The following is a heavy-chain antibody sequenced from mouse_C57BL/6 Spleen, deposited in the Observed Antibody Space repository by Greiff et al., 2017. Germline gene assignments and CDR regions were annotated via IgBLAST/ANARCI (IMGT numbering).Heavy chain of an antibody. CDR2: INPNNGGS. CDR1: GYTFTDYY. V-gene: IGHV1-26*01. D-gene: IGHD4-1*01. J-gene: IGHJ3*01. Sequence: EVQLQQSGPELVKPGASVKISCKASGYTFTDYYMNWVKQSHGKSLEWIGDINPNNGGSSYNQKFKVKATLTVDKSSSTAYMELRSLTSEGSAVYYGTREGGGTGFAYWGQGTLVTVSA. CDR3: TREGGGTGFAY.